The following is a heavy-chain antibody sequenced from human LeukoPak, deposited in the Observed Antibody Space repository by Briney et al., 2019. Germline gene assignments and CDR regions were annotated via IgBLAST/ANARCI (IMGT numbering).Heavy chain of an antibody. D-gene: IGHD3-10*01. V-gene: IGHV3-23*01. Sequence: GGSLRLSCAASGFTFSSYGMSWVRQAPGKGLEWVSAISGSGGSTYYADSVKGRFTISRDNSKNTLYLQMNSLRAEDTAVYYCAREDYGSGSNNWFDPWGQGTLVTVSS. CDR3: AREDYGSGSNNWFDP. CDR2: ISGSGGST. J-gene: IGHJ5*02. CDR1: GFTFSSYG.